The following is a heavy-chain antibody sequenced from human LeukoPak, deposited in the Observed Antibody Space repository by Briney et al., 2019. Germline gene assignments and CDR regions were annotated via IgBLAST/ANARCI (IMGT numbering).Heavy chain of an antibody. CDR3: ASSGDSSGYYPYGDAFDI. Sequence: ASVKVSCKVSGYTLTELSMHWVRQAPGKGLEWMGGFDPEDGETIYAQKFQGRVTMTEDTSTDTAYMELSSLRSDDTAVYYCASSGDSSGYYPYGDAFDIWGQGTMVTVSS. D-gene: IGHD3-22*01. J-gene: IGHJ3*02. V-gene: IGHV1-24*01. CDR1: GYTLTELS. CDR2: FDPEDGET.